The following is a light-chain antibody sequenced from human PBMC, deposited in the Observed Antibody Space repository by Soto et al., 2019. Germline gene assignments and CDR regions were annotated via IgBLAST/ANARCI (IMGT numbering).Light chain of an antibody. CDR3: QQRYSTPWT. V-gene: IGKV1-39*01. J-gene: IGKJ1*01. Sequence: DIQMTQSPSSLSASVGDRVTITCRARQSISSYLNWYQQKPGKAPKLLIHAASSLQSGVPSRFSSSGSRTHVTLTISSLQPEDCGTYFCQQRYSTPWTFGQGTKVDIK. CDR2: AAS. CDR1: QSISSY.